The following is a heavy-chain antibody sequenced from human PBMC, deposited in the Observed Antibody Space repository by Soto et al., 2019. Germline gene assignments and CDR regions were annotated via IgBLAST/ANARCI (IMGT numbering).Heavy chain of an antibody. CDR1: GFTFSSYA. J-gene: IGHJ4*02. V-gene: IGHV3-30-3*01. D-gene: IGHD3-16*01. CDR2: ISYDGSNK. CDR3: ARGQTGGGVY. Sequence: QVQLAESGGGVVQPGRSLRLSCAASGFTFSSYAMHWVRQAPGKGLEWVAVISYDGSNKYYADSVKGRFTISRDNSKNTLYLQMNSLRAEDTAVYYCARGQTGGGVYWGQGTLVTVSS.